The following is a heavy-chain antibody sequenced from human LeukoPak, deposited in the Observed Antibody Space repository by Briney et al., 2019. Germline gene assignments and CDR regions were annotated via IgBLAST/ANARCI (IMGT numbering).Heavy chain of an antibody. Sequence: GGSLRLSCAASGFTFSNYAMSWVRQAPGKGLEWVSGISTSGGNTLYADSVKGRFTISRDNSKNTLFLQMSSLRAEDTAVYYCATGYCSGGGCYPRGAFDIWSQGTMVTVSS. V-gene: IGHV3-23*01. D-gene: IGHD2-15*01. CDR3: ATGYCSGGGCYPRGAFDI. CDR1: GFTFSNYA. CDR2: ISTSGGNT. J-gene: IGHJ3*02.